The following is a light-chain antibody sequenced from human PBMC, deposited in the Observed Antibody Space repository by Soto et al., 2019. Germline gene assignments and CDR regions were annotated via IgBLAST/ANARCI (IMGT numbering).Light chain of an antibody. CDR1: QSVSSY. V-gene: IGKV3-11*01. Sequence: EIVLTQSPATLSLSPGERATLSCRASQSVSSYLAWYQQKPGQAPRLLIYDASNMATGIPARFSGSGSGTDFTLTISSREPEDFAVYYCQQRSNWPPAVTFGQGTRLEIK. CDR2: DAS. CDR3: QQRSNWPPAVT. J-gene: IGKJ5*01.